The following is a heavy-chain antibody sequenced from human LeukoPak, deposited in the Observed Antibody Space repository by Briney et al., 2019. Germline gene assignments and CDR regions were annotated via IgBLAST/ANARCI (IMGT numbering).Heavy chain of an antibody. CDR2: ISSSGSTI. D-gene: IGHD5-12*01. CDR1: GFTFSSYE. CDR3: ARDQFRGYDNGMDV. Sequence: GGSLRLSCGASGFTFSSYEMNWVRQAPGKGLEWVSYISSSGSTIYYADSVKGRFTISRDNAKNSLYLQMNSLRAEDMAVYYCARDQFRGYDNGMDVWGKGTTVTVSS. V-gene: IGHV3-48*03. J-gene: IGHJ6*04.